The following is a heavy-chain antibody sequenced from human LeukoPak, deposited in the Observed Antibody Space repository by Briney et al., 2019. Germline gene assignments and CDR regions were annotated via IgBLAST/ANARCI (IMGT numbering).Heavy chain of an antibody. CDR3: AKECALTPWHKFDS. D-gene: IGHD4-23*01. J-gene: IGHJ4*02. V-gene: IGHV3-23*01. CDR2: ISGTDCTT. CDR1: GFTFSNYP. Sequence: GGSLRLSCAAAGFTFSNYPMSWVRQAPGKGLEWVSVISGTDCTTFYADSVKGRFTIYRDNSKNTLSLQMNSLRVDDTAVYYCAKECALTPWHKFDSWGQGTLVTVSS.